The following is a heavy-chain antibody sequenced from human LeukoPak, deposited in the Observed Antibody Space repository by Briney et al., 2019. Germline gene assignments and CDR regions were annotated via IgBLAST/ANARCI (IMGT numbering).Heavy chain of an antibody. V-gene: IGHV3-30*03. D-gene: IGHD2-15*01. CDR3: ATPLSGWTRRGY. J-gene: IGHJ4*02. CDR2: ISYDGSNK. Sequence: GGSLRLSCAASGFTFSSYGMHWVRQAPGKGLEWVAVISYDGSNKYYADSVKGRFTISRDNSKNTLYLQMNSLRAEDTAVYYCATPLSGWTRRGYWGQGTLVTVSS. CDR1: GFTFSSYG.